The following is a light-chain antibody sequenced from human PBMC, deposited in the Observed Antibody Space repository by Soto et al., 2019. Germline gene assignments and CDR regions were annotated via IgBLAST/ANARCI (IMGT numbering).Light chain of an antibody. Sequence: DIQLTQSPSSLSASVGDRVTITCRASLAIRNDLGWYQQKPGKAPKRLIYAASSLQSGVPSRFSGSGAGTEFTLTISRLQPEDVANYYCLQHNTYPWTFGQGTKVEIK. CDR3: LQHNTYPWT. CDR1: LAIRND. J-gene: IGKJ1*01. CDR2: AAS. V-gene: IGKV1-17*01.